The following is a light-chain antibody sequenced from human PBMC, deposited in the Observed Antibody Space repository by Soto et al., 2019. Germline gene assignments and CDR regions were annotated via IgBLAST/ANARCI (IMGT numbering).Light chain of an antibody. Sequence: EIVLTQSPGILSLSPGERATLSCRASQSVRSTYLAWYQQKPGQAPRLLIHGASSRATGIPDRFSGSGSGTDFTLTISRLEPEDFAVYYCQDDSSSLSITCGQGTRLDIK. CDR1: QSVRSTY. CDR2: GAS. CDR3: QDDSSSLSIT. J-gene: IGKJ5*01. V-gene: IGKV3-20*01.